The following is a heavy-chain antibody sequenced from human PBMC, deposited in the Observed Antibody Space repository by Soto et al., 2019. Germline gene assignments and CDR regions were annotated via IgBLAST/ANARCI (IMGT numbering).Heavy chain of an antibody. CDR2: IIPIFGKA. J-gene: IGHJ4*02. V-gene: IGHV1-69*13. CDR3: ARTYGGNSPPDY. D-gene: IGHD2-21*02. CDR1: GGTFSSYA. Sequence: GASVKVSCKASGGTFSSYAIRWVRQAPGHGLEWMGGIIPIFGKANYAQKFQGRVTITADESTSTAYMELSSQGSEDTAVSFCARTYGGNSPPDYWGQGTLVTVSS.